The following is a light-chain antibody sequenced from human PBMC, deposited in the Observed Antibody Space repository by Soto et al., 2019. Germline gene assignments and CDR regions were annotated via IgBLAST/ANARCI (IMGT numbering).Light chain of an antibody. CDR3: HHFNTWPPKA. CDR1: QSLSVSY. CDR2: STS. J-gene: IGKJ1*01. V-gene: IGKV3-20*01. Sequence: PGDRATLSCRASQSLSVSYIAWYQQKPGQAPRLLIYSTSTRAAGIPDRFTGRGSGTHFTLAISRLEPEDFAVYYCHHFNTWPPKAFGQGTKVDIK.